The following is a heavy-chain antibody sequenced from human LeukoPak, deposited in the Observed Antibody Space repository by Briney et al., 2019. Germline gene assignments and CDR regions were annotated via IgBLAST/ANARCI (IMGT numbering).Heavy chain of an antibody. D-gene: IGHD6-6*01. V-gene: IGHV1-69*04. CDR1: GGTFSSYA. CDR2: IIPILGIA. J-gene: IGHJ4*02. Sequence: SVKVSCKASGGTFSSYAISWVRQAPGQGLEWMGRIIPILGIANYAQKFQGRVTITADKSTSTAYMELSSLRSEDTAVYYCASVEYSSSSGDYWGQGTLVTVSS. CDR3: ASVEYSSSSGDY.